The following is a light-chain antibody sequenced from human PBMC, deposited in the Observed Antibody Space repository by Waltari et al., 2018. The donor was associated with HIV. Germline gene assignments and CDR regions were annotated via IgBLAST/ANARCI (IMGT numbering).Light chain of an antibody. CDR3: AAWDDSLNGPV. CDR2: SSS. V-gene: IGLV1-44*01. CDR1: SSNIGSNT. Sequence: QSVLTQPPSASGTPGQRVTISCSGRSSNIGSNTVNWYQQLPGTAPKLLIYSSSQRPSGVPDRFSGAKSCTSASLAISGLQSEEEADYYCAAWDDSLNGPVCGGGTKLTVL. J-gene: IGLJ2*01.